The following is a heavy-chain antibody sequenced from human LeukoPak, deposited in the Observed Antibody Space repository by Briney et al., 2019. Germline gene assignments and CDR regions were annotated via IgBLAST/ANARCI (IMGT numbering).Heavy chain of an antibody. J-gene: IGHJ4*02. V-gene: IGHV3-30*18. CDR1: GFTFSSHG. Sequence: GGSLRLSCAASGFTFSSHGMQWVRQTPGKGLEWVAVISYDGSNKFYGESMKGGFTISRDNSKNTVHLQMNTLRPEDTAVYFCVKELYGKSFFDFWGQGALVTVSS. CDR3: VKELYGKSFFDF. CDR2: ISYDGSNK. D-gene: IGHD3-16*02.